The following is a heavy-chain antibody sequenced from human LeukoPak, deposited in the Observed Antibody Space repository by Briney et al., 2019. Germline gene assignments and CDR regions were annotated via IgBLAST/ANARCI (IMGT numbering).Heavy chain of an antibody. V-gene: IGHV3-48*01. CDR1: GFTVSSNY. D-gene: IGHD3-22*01. J-gene: IGHJ4*02. CDR2: ISSSSSTI. CDR3: ARGSTYYDSSGQVPFDY. Sequence: GGSLRLSCAASGFTVSSNYMNWVRQAPGKGLEWVSYISSSSSTIYYADSVKGRFTISRDNAKNSLYLQMNSLRAEDTAVYYCARGSTYYDSSGQVPFDYWGQGTLVTVSS.